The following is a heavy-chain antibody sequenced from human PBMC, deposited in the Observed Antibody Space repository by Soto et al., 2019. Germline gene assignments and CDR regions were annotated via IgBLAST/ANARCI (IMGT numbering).Heavy chain of an antibody. Sequence: QVQLVQSGAAVKKPGASVKVSCKVSGYTLTELSMHWVRQAPGKGLEWMGGFDPEDGETIYAQKFQGRVTMTEDTSTDTAYMELSSLRSEDTAVYYCATDTSIAARPDYYYGMDVWGQGTTVTVSS. CDR3: ATDTSIAARPDYYYGMDV. J-gene: IGHJ6*02. CDR1: GYTLTELS. V-gene: IGHV1-24*01. D-gene: IGHD6-6*01. CDR2: FDPEDGET.